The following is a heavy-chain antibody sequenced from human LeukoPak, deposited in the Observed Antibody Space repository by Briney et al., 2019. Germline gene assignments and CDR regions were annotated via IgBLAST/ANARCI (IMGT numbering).Heavy chain of an antibody. CDR1: GFTFSSHA. Sequence: GGSLRLSCAASGFTFSSHAMHWVRQAPGKGLEYVSGIGNNGDTTYYANSVKGRFTISRDNSKNTLYLEMGSLRAEDMAIYYCARDLTNGWHYFDYWGQGTLVTVSS. V-gene: IGHV3-64*01. J-gene: IGHJ4*02. CDR2: IGNNGDTT. CDR3: ARDLTNGWHYFDY. D-gene: IGHD6-19*01.